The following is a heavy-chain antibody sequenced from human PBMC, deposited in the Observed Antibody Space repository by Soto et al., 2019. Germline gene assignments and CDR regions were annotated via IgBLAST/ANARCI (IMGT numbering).Heavy chain of an antibody. CDR2: IYPGDSDT. CDR1: GYSFSTYY. D-gene: IGHD1-26*01. J-gene: IGHJ3*02. CDR3: ARGQTVGRTVGAFDI. V-gene: IGHV5-51*01. Sequence: EVQLVQSGAEVKKPGESLKISCKGSGYSFSTYYIGWVRQMPGKGLECMGIIYPGDSDTRYSPSFQGQVLISVDKAIITAYLYWGSLESSDTAVYYCARGQTVGRTVGAFDIWGQGTVVTVPS.